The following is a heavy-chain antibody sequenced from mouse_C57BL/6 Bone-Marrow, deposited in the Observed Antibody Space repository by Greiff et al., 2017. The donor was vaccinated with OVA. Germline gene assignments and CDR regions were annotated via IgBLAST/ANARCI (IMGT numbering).Heavy chain of an antibody. V-gene: IGHV1-7*01. Sequence: QVQLQQSGADLAKPGASVKLSCKASGYTFTSYWMHWVNQRPGQGLEWIGYINPSSGYTKYNQKFKDKDTLTADKSSSTAYMQLSSLTYEDSAGYYCARSGNSRYAMDYWGQGTSVTVSS. CDR3: ARSGNSRYAMDY. CDR2: INPSSGYT. CDR1: GYTFTSYW. D-gene: IGHD1-3*01. J-gene: IGHJ4*01.